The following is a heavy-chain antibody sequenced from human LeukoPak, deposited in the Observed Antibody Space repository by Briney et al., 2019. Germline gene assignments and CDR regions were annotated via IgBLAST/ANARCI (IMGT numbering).Heavy chain of an antibody. D-gene: IGHD2-8*01. CDR3: AKDPLGFCTRATCRYLDS. CDR1: GFTFSDYG. V-gene: IGHV3-30*02. CDR2: IWYDGSNR. Sequence: GRSLRLSCAASGFTFSDYGMHWVRQAPGKGLEWVAFIWYDGSNRYYADSVKGRFTISRDNSENTLFLQMSSLRTEDTAVYYCAKDPLGFCTRATCRYLDSWGQGTLVTVSS. J-gene: IGHJ4*02.